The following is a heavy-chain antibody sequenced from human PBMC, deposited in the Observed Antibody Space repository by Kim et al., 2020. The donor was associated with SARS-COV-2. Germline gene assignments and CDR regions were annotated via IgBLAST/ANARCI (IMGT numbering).Heavy chain of an antibody. V-gene: IGHV3-21*01. J-gene: IGHJ4*02. CDR2: ISSSSSYI. CDR3: ARAYADYYGSGSYYALPDY. Sequence: GGSLRLSCAASGFTFSSYSMNWVRQAPGKGLEWVSSISSSSSYIYYADSVKGRFTISRDNAKNSLYLQMNSLRAEDTAVYYCARAYADYYGSGSYYALPDYWGQGTLVTVSS. D-gene: IGHD3-10*01. CDR1: GFTFSSYS.